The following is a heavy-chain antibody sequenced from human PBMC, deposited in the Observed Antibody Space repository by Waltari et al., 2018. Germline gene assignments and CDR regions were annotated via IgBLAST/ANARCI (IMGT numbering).Heavy chain of an antibody. CDR3: ARGDCSGGSCYSFVYTNLLYAFDI. Sequence: QVQLVQSGAEVKKPGSSVKVSCKASGGTFSSYAIRWVRQAPGQGLEWMGGIIPIFGTANYAQKFQGRVTITADESTSTAYMELSSLRSEDTAVYYCARGDCSGGSCYSFVYTNLLYAFDIWGQGTMVTVSS. CDR1: GGTFSSYA. CDR2: IIPIFGTA. D-gene: IGHD2-15*01. J-gene: IGHJ3*02. V-gene: IGHV1-69*13.